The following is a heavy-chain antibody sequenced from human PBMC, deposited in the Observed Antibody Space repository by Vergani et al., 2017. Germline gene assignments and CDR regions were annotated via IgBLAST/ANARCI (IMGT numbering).Heavy chain of an antibody. J-gene: IGHJ6*02. CDR3: ARVKLYYYGMDV. Sequence: EVQLVESGGGLVKPGGSLRLSCAASGFTFSSYSMHWVRQAPGKGLEWVSSISSSSSYRYYADSVKGRFPISRDNAKNSLYLQMNSLRAEDTAVYYCARVKLYYYGMDVWGQGTTVTVSS. V-gene: IGHV3-21*01. CDR2: ISSSSSYR. CDR1: GFTFSSYS.